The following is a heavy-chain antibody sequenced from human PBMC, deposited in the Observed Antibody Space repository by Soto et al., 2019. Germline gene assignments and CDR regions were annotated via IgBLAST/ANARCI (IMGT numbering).Heavy chain of an antibody. CDR3: AKDTVDSSYPGRL. CDR2: INSDGSST. J-gene: IGHJ2*01. V-gene: IGHV3-74*01. CDR1: GFTFSSYW. Sequence: PGGSLRLSCAASGFTFSSYWMHWVRQAPGKGLVWVSRINSDGSSTYYADSVKGRFTISRDNSKNTLYLQMNSLRAEDTAVYYCAKDTVDSSYPGRLWGRGTLVTVSS. D-gene: IGHD3-22*01.